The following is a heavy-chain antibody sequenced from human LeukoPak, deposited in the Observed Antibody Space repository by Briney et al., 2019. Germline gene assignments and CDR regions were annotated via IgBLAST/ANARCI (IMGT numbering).Heavy chain of an antibody. J-gene: IGHJ4*02. CDR3: ARDRVQIWLYVGTFDY. CDR1: GFSFTTYN. Sequence: GGSLRLSCAASGFSFTTYNMHWVRQDPGKGLEWLGVISFDGKNIEYPDSVQGRFTISRDISKNTLYLQMDSLRPEDTAVYYCARDRVQIWLYVGTFDYWGQGALVTVSS. V-gene: IGHV3-30*04. CDR2: ISFDGKNI. D-gene: IGHD5-18*01.